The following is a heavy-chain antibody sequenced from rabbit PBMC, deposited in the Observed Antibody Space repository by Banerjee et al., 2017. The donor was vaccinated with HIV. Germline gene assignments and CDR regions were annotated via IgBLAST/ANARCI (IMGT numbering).Heavy chain of an antibody. CDR2: INSNTGNT. CDR3: AEWGSGWEFGL. Sequence: SGGGLVKPGASLTLTCKASGFDFSSYYYMCWVRQAPGKGLEWIACINSNTGNTVYANWAKGRFTISKTSSTTVTLQMTSLTAADTATYFCAEWGSGWEFGLWGPGTLVTVS. J-gene: IGHJ4*01. D-gene: IGHD4-1*01. V-gene: IGHV1S40*01. CDR1: GFDFSSYYY.